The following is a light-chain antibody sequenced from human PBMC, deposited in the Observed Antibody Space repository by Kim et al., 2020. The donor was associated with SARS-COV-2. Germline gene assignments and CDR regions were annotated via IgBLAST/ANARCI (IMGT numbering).Light chain of an antibody. CDR3: SSYTSSSTVV. CDR2: GHT. Sequence: GQRVTISCAGSSSNIGAGYGVHWYQQLPGTAPKLLIYGHTNRPSGVPDRFSGSKSGTSASLAITGLQAEDEADYYCSSYTSSSTVVFGGGTQLTVL. CDR1: SSNIGAGYG. V-gene: IGLV1-40*01. J-gene: IGLJ2*01.